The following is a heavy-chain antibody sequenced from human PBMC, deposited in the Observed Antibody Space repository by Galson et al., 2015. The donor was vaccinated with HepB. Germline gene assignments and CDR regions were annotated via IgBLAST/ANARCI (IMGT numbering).Heavy chain of an antibody. CDR1: GFTFSSYS. CDR2: ISSSSSYI. V-gene: IGHV3-21*01. Sequence: SLRLSCAASGFTFSSYSMNWVRQAPGKGLEWVSSISSSSSYIYYADSVKGRFTISRDNAKNSLYLQMNSLRAEDTAVYYCARDLVPGEVIYGMDVWGQGTTVTVSS. CDR3: ARDLVPGEVIYGMDV. J-gene: IGHJ6*02. D-gene: IGHD7-27*01.